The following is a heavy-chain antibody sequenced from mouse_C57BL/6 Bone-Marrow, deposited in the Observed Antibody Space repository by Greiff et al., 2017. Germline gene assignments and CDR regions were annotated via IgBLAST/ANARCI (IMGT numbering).Heavy chain of an antibody. Sequence: VQLQQPGAELVKPGASVKLSCKASGYTFTSYWMHWVKQRPGQGLEWIGMIHPSSGSTNYNEKFKSKATLTVDKSSSTAYMQLSSLTSEDSAVYYCASSLYYGSSFSPFAYWGQGTLVTVSA. CDR2: IHPSSGST. V-gene: IGHV1-64*01. J-gene: IGHJ3*01. CDR1: GYTFTSYW. CDR3: ASSLYYGSSFSPFAY. D-gene: IGHD1-1*01.